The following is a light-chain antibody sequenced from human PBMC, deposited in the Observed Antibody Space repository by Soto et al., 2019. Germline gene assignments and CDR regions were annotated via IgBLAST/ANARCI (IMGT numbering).Light chain of an antibody. CDR3: IPFTSRHIYV. Sequence: QSVLTQPASVSGSPGQSITISCTGTSSDVGGYNYVSWYQQHPGQAPKLIIYEVTNRPSGISNRFSGSKSGNTASLTISGLQTEDEADYYCIPFTSRHIYVFGTGSKLTVL. J-gene: IGLJ1*01. CDR2: EVT. CDR1: SSDVGGYNY. V-gene: IGLV2-14*01.